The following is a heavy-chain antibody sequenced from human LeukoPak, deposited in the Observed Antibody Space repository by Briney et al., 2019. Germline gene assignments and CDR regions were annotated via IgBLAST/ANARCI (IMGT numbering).Heavy chain of an antibody. Sequence: SETLSLTCTVSGGSFSSYYRSWVRQTAGKGLEWVARIYTSGGANYNPSLKSRVTISVDTSTNQFSLKLSSVSAADTPVYYSVWSYWTGYNHLDVCG. CDR2: IYTSGGA. CDR3: VWSYWTGYNHLDV. V-gene: IGHV4-4*07. CDR1: GGSFSSYY. J-gene: IGHJ3*01. D-gene: IGHD3/OR15-3a*01.